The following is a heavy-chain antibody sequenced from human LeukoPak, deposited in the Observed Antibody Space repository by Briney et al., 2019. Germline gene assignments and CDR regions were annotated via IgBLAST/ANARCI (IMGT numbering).Heavy chain of an antibody. J-gene: IGHJ4*02. D-gene: IGHD2/OR15-2a*01. CDR3: VREGEGPLSKDFDY. V-gene: IGHV1-2*02. CDR2: IGPHSTFT. Sequence: ASVKLSCKSSGFTFTDHYIHWVRQGPGQGLEWMGYIGPHSTFTSSPQEFQGRVTMTRDASMSTAYMGLTRLTSDDTAVYYCVREGEGPLSKDFDYWGQGTLVTVSS. CDR1: GFTFTDHY.